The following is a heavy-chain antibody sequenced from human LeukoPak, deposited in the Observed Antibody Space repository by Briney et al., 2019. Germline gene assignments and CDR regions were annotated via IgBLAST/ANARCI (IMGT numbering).Heavy chain of an antibody. D-gene: IGHD3-10*01. V-gene: IGHV4-59*01. CDR1: GGSISSYY. CDR2: IYYSGSP. J-gene: IGHJ4*02. Sequence: SETLSLTCTVSGGSISSYYWSWIRQPPGKGLEWIGYIYYSGSPNYTPSLKSRVTISLDTSKNQFSLKLSSVTAADTAVYYCARASVLLSADYWGQGILVTVSS. CDR3: ARASVLLSADY.